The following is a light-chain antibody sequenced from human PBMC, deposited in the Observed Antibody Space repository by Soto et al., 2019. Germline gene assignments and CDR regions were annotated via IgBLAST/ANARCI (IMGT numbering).Light chain of an antibody. J-gene: IGKJ1*01. CDR1: QTASRN. CDR2: AAS. CDR3: QQCGSSPWT. V-gene: IGKV3-20*01. Sequence: VLTQSPGTLSLSPGERATLSCRASQTASRNLAWYQQKPGQAPRLLIYAASSRATGIPDRFSGGGSGTDFTLAISRLEPEDFAVYYCQQCGSSPWTFGQGTKVDIK.